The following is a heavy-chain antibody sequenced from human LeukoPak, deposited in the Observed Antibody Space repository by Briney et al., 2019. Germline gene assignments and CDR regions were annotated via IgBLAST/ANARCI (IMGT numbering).Heavy chain of an antibody. CDR1: GFTFSSYG. D-gene: IGHD6-19*01. V-gene: IGHV3-30*18. Sequence: GRSLRLSCAASGFTFSSYGMHWVRQAPGKGLEWVAVISYDGSNKYYEDSVKGRFTISRDNSKNTLYLQMNSLRAEDTAVYYCAKVSERLATVSNFDYWGQGTLVTVSS. CDR2: ISYDGSNK. J-gene: IGHJ4*02. CDR3: AKVSERLATVSNFDY.